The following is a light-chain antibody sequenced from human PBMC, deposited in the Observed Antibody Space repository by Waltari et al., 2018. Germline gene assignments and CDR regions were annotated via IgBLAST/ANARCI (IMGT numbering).Light chain of an antibody. CDR2: DVS. CDR3: SSFTGSGVL. V-gene: IGLV2-14*03. Sequence: QSALTQPASVSGSPGQSITISYTGTSSDIGSYVYASWYQQHPGKAPKLLIYDVSNRPSGVSYRFSASESGDTASLTISGLQAEDEADYYCSSFTGSGVLFGGGTKVTVL. CDR1: SSDIGSYVY. J-gene: IGLJ2*01.